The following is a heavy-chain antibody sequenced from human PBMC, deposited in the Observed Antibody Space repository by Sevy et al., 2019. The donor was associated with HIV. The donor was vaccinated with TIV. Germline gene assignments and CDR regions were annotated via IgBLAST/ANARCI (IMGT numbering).Heavy chain of an antibody. CDR3: VRAMASADSF. J-gene: IGHJ4*02. CDR2: INQDGSTK. D-gene: IGHD3-10*01. CDR1: GFTISSYW. V-gene: IGHV3-7*01. Sequence: VGSLRLSCAASGFTISSYWMLWVRQAPGKGLEWVANINQDGSTKYYLDSVKGRFTISKDNAKNSVVLQMNSLTAEDTGVYFCVRAMASADSFWGQGTLVTVSS.